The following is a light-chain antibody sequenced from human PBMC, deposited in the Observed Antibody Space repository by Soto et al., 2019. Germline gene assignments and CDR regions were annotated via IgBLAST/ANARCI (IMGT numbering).Light chain of an antibody. CDR1: QSISSSY. CDR2: GAS. CDR3: HQYGSSSWT. J-gene: IGKJ1*01. Sequence: EIVLTQSPGTLSLSPGKRATLSCRASQSISSSYLAWYQQRPGQAPRLLIYGASSRATGIPDRFSGSGSGTEFTLTISRLEPEDFAVYYCHQYGSSSWTFGQGTKVEIK. V-gene: IGKV3-20*01.